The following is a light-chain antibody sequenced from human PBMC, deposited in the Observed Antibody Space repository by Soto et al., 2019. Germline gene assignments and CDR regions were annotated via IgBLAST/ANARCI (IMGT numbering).Light chain of an antibody. V-gene: IGKV3-20*01. CDR3: QQYASAP. CDR1: HSINTSF. CDR2: AAS. Sequence: EIVLTQSPGTLSLSPGDRATLSCRASHSINTSFLAWFQQKPGQAPRLLIYAASTRATGIPDRFSGSASETDFTLTINRLEPEDSAVYYCQQYASAPFGQGTKVDIK. J-gene: IGKJ1*01.